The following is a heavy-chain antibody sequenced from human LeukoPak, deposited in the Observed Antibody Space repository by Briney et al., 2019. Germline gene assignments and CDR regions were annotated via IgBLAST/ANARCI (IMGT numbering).Heavy chain of an antibody. CDR1: GGSFSGYY. CDR2: INHSGST. V-gene: IGHV4-34*01. CDR3: ARGIAAAGTEGNWCYP. J-gene: IGHJ5*02. D-gene: IGHD6-13*01. Sequence: SETLSLTCAVYGGSFSGYYWSWIRQPPGKGLEWIGEINHSGSTNYNPSLKSRVTISVDTSKNQFSLKLSSVTAADTAVYYCARGIAAAGTEGNWCYPWGRGTQVSVSS.